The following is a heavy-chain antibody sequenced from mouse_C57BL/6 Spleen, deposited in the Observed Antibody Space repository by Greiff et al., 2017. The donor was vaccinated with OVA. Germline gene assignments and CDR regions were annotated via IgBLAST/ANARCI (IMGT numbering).Heavy chain of an antibody. D-gene: IGHD2-13*01. V-gene: IGHV5-9-1*02. Sequence: DVMLVESGEGLVKPGGSLKLSCAASGFTFSSYAMSWVRQTPEKRLEWVAYISSGGDYIYYADTVKGRFTISRDNARNTLYLQMSSLKSEDTAMYYCTRDFDYVVDYWGQGTTLTVSS. J-gene: IGHJ2*01. CDR3: TRDFDYVVDY. CDR1: GFTFSSYA. CDR2: ISSGGDYI.